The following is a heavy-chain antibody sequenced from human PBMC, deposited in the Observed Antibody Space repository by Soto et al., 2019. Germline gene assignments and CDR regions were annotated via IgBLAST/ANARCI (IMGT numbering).Heavy chain of an antibody. CDR1: GFTFSTYA. J-gene: IGHJ3*02. V-gene: IGHV3-23*01. CDR3: AHPRGYGVFDAYDI. Sequence: GGSLRLSCAASGFTFSTYAMNWVRQDPGKGLERVSAISASGGGTYYSDSVKGRFTISRDKSINTLYLQMNSLRTEDTAVYYWAHPRGYGVFDAYDIWGQGTLVTVSS. D-gene: IGHD4-17*01. CDR2: ISASGGGT.